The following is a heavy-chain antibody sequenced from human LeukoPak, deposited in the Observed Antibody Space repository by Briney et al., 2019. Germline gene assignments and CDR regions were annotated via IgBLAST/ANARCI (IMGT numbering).Heavy chain of an antibody. CDR2: IYSGGST. D-gene: IGHD4-23*01. Sequence: GGSLRLSCAASGFTVSSNYMSWVRQAPGKGLEWVSVIYSGGSTYYADSVKGRFTISRDNSKNTLYLQMNSLRAEDTAVYYCARAADYGGPSELDYWGQGTLVTVSS. CDR1: GFTVSSNY. V-gene: IGHV3-66*01. CDR3: ARAADYGGPSELDY. J-gene: IGHJ4*02.